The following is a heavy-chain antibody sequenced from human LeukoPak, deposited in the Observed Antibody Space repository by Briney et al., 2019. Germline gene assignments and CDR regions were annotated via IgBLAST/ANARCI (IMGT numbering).Heavy chain of an antibody. CDR2: INRDGSDT. D-gene: IGHD2-15*01. CDR3: ARDLGSGFGP. Sequence: GGSLRLSCAASGFTFSGYWMSWVRQAPGKGLEWVANINRDGSDTQYVDSVKGRFTISRDNAKNSLYLQMNSLRAEDTAVYYCARDLGSGFGPWGQGTLVTVSS. CDR1: GFTFSGYW. V-gene: IGHV3-7*01. J-gene: IGHJ5*02.